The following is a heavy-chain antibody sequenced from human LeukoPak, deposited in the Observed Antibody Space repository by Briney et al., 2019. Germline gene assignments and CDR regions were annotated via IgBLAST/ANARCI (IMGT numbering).Heavy chain of an antibody. Sequence: SETLSLTCTVSGGSISSYYWSWIRQPPGKGLEWIGYIYYSGSTNYNPSLKSRVTISVDTSKNQFSLKLSSVTAADTAVYYCARDSNYYDSSGYYYPNWHFDLWGRGTLVTVSS. CDR2: IYYSGST. J-gene: IGHJ2*01. D-gene: IGHD3-22*01. V-gene: IGHV4-59*12. CDR3: ARDSNYYDSSGYYYPNWHFDL. CDR1: GGSISSYY.